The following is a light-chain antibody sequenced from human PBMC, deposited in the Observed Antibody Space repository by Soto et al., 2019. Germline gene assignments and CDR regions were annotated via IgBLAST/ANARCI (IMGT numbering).Light chain of an antibody. CDR2: EVS. CDR1: SSDFGGYNY. CDR3: SSYAGSKNFGV. J-gene: IGLJ1*01. Sequence: QSALTQPPSASGSPGQSVTISCTGTSSDFGGYNYVSWYQQHPGKAPKLMIYEVSKRPSGVPDRFSGSKSGNTASLTVSGLQAEDEADYYCSSYAGSKNFGVFGTGTKLTVL. V-gene: IGLV2-8*01.